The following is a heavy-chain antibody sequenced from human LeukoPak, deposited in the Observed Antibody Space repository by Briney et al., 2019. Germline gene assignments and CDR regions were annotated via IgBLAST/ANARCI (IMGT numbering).Heavy chain of an antibody. Sequence: GASVKVSCKASGYTFTSCDINWVRQATGQGLEWMGWMNPNSGNTGYAQKFQGRVTMTRNTSKSTAYMELSSLRSEDTAVYYCARVRSAVTTLAKRNWFDPWGQGTLVTVSS. CDR1: GYTFTSCD. V-gene: IGHV1-8*01. D-gene: IGHD4-17*01. J-gene: IGHJ5*02. CDR3: ARVRSAVTTLAKRNWFDP. CDR2: MNPNSGNT.